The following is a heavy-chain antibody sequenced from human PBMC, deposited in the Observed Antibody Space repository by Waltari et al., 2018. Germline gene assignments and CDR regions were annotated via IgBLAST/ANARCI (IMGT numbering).Heavy chain of an antibody. V-gene: IGHV1-69*01. Sequence: QVQLVQSGAEVKKPGSSVKVSCKASGGTFSSYAISWVRQAPGQGLEWMGGIIPIFGTANYAQKFQGRVTITADESTSTAYMELSSLRSEDTAVYYCARLGLGYSSKLLAFDIWGQGTMVTVSS. D-gene: IGHD6-13*01. CDR2: IIPIFGTA. J-gene: IGHJ3*02. CDR3: ARLGLGYSSKLLAFDI. CDR1: GGTFSSYA.